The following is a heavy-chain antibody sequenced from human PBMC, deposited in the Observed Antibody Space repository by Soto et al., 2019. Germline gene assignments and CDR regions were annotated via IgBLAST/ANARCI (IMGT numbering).Heavy chain of an antibody. CDR3: ARVSVSSSWFIDY. D-gene: IGHD6-13*01. V-gene: IGHV3-74*01. Sequence: GGSLRLSCAASGFTFSSYWMHWVRQAPGKGLVWVSRINSDGSSTSYADSVKGRFTISRDNAKNTLYLQMNSLRAEDTAVYYCARVSVSSSWFIDYWGQGTLVTVSS. J-gene: IGHJ4*02. CDR2: INSDGSST. CDR1: GFTFSSYW.